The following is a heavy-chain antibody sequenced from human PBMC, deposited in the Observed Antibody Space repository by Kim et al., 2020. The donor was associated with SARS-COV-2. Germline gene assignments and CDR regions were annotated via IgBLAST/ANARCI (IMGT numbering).Heavy chain of an antibody. Sequence: GGSLRLSCAASGFTFSIYGMHWVRQAPGKGLEWVAVISYDGSNKYYADSVKGRFTISRDNSKNTLYLQMNSLRAEDTAVYYCATDIMITFGGVIPTDYYYYGMDVWGQGTTVTVSS. D-gene: IGHD3-16*02. V-gene: IGHV3-30*03. CDR2: ISYDGSNK. J-gene: IGHJ6*02. CDR3: ATDIMITFGGVIPTDYYYYGMDV. CDR1: GFTFSIYG.